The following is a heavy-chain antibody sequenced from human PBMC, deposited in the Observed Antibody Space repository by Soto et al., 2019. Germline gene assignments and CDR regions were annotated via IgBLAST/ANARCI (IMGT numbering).Heavy chain of an antibody. Sequence: CTGSAGSVSRGSYYWSWIRQPPGKGLEWIGYIYYSGSTNYNPSLKSRVTISVDTSKNQFSLKLSSVTAADTAVYYCARARSIYFCCCSCYYYYYRLSFCGKRTNVIVSS. D-gene: IGHD2-15*01. J-gene: IGHJ6*04. V-gene: IGHV4-61*01. CDR3: ARARSIYFCCCSCYYYYYRLSF. CDR1: AGSVSRGSYY. CDR2: IYYSGST.